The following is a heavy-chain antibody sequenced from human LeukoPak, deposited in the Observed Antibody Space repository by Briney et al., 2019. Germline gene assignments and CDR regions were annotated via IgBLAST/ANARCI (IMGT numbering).Heavy chain of an antibody. CDR1: GFTFSSYA. CDR2: ISGSGGST. J-gene: IGHJ4*02. Sequence: GGSLRLSCAASGFTFSSYAMSWVRQAPGKGLEWVSAISGSGGSTHYADSVKGRFTISRDNSKNTLYLQMNSLRAEDTAVYYCANLHSSGWYWVDYWGQGTLVTVSS. D-gene: IGHD6-19*01. V-gene: IGHV3-23*01. CDR3: ANLHSSGWYWVDY.